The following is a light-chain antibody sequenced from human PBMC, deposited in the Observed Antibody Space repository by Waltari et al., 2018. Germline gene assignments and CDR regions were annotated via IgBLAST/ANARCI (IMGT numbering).Light chain of an antibody. CDR3: QQCVNWPSLT. Sequence: EIVLTQSPATLSLSAGERATLSCRASQNIYTYLAWYQQKPGQAPRLLIHDASIRATGTPARFSGSGSGTDFTLTISSLEPEDFAVYYCQQCVNWPSLTFGGGTRVEIK. V-gene: IGKV3-11*01. J-gene: IGKJ4*01. CDR1: QNIYTY. CDR2: DAS.